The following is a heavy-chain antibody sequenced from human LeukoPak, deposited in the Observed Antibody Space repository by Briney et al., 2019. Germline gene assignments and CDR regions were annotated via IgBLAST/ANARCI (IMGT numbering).Heavy chain of an antibody. Sequence: GGSLRLSCAASGFTFSSYWMHWVRQAPGKGLVWVSRINSDGSSTSYADSVKGRFTISRDNAKNTLYLQMNSLRAEDTAVYYCARGGGYSYGPLDDWGQGTLVTVSS. CDR3: ARGGGYSYGPLDD. V-gene: IGHV3-74*01. J-gene: IGHJ4*02. D-gene: IGHD5-18*01. CDR1: GFTFSSYW. CDR2: INSDGSST.